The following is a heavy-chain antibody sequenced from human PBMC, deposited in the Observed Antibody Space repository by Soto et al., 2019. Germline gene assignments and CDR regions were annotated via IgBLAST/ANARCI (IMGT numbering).Heavy chain of an antibody. CDR2: ISGSGGST. CDR1: GFTFSSYA. Sequence: GGSLRLSCAAPGFTFSSYAMSWVRQAPGKGLEWVSAISGSGGSTYYADSVKGRFTISRDNSKNTLYLEMNTLRAEDTAIYYCTKDQDKTGFPSYFDPWGQGTLVTVSS. CDR3: TKDQDKTGFPSYFDP. J-gene: IGHJ5*02. D-gene: IGHD1-26*01. V-gene: IGHV3-23*01.